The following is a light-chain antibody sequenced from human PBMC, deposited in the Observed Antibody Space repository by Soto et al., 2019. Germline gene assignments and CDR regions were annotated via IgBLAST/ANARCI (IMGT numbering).Light chain of an antibody. J-gene: IGKJ1*01. V-gene: IGKV1-39*01. CDR3: QQYTNTNNPWM. CDR2: DAS. Sequence: DIQMTQSPSALAASVGDRVTITCRASQSISSYLNWYQQKPGKAPKLLVYDASTLQSGVASRFSGSGSGTEFTLIISGLQPDDSATYYCQQYTNTNNPWMFGQGTKGDIK. CDR1: QSISSY.